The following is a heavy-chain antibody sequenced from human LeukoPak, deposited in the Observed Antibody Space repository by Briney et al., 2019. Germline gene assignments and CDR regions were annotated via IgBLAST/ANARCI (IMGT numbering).Heavy chain of an antibody. V-gene: IGHV4-31*03. CDR3: ARSKGCTNGVCSYAYYYGMDV. D-gene: IGHD2-8*01. CDR2: IYYSGST. J-gene: IGHJ6*02. Sequence: SETLSLTYTVSGGSISSGGYYWSWIRQHPGKGLEWIGYIYYSGSTYYNPSLKSRVTISVDTSKNQFSLKLSSVTAADTAVYYCARSKGCTNGVCSYAYYYGMDVWGQGTTVTVSS. CDR1: GGSISSGGYY.